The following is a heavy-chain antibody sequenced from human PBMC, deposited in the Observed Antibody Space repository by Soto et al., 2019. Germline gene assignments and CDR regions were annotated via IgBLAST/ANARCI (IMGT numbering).Heavy chain of an antibody. Sequence: GGSLRLSCAASGFIFSSYAMSWVRQAPGKGLEWVSAISGSGGSTYYADSVKGRFTISRDNSKNTLYLQMNSLRAEDTAVYYCAKRCISTSCRDYWGQGTLVTVSS. CDR2: ISGSGGST. CDR3: AKRCISTSCRDY. D-gene: IGHD2-2*01. CDR1: GFIFSSYA. V-gene: IGHV3-23*01. J-gene: IGHJ4*02.